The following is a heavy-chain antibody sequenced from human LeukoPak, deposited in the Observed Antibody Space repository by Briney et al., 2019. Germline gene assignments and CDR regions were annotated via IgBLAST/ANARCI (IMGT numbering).Heavy chain of an antibody. J-gene: IGHJ6*02. CDR3: ARGPNWTGMDV. V-gene: IGHV4-34*01. CDR2: INHSGST. CDR1: GGSFSGYY. D-gene: IGHD1-20*01. Sequence: SETLSLTCAVYGGSFSGYYWSWTRRPPGEGLEWIGEINHSGSTNYNPSLKSRVTVSVDTSKNQFSLKLSSVTAADTAVYYCARGPNWTGMDVWGQGTTVTVSS.